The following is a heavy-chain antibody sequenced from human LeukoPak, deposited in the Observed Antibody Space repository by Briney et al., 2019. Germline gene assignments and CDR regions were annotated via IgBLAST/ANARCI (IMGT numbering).Heavy chain of an antibody. CDR3: ARTMAEHDFNI. CDR1: GYTFTSYG. Sequence: GASVKVSCKTSGYTFTSYGISWVRQAPGQGLEWMGWISGYNAKTHYAQKFMGRATMTTDTSTSTVFIELRSLTYDDTAVYFCARTMAEHDFNIWGQGTMVTVSP. D-gene: IGHD3-10*01. J-gene: IGHJ3*02. CDR2: ISGYNAKT. V-gene: IGHV1-18*01.